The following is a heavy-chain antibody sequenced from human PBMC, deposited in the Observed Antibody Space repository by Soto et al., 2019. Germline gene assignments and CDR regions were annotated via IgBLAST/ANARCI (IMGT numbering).Heavy chain of an antibody. CDR1: GYTFTGYY. CDR3: AREYYYDSSAYYFSV. CDR2: NNPNSGGT. Sequence: ASVKVSCKTSGYTFTGYYMHWVRQAPGQGLEWMGWNNPNSGGTNYAQKFQGRLTMTSDTSISTAYMELSRLRSDDTAVYYCAREYYYDSSAYYFSVWGQGTLVTVSS. J-gene: IGHJ4*02. D-gene: IGHD3-22*01. V-gene: IGHV1-2*02.